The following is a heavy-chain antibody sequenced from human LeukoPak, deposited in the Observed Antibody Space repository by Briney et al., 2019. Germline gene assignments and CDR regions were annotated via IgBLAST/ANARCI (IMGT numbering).Heavy chain of an antibody. D-gene: IGHD6-19*01. Sequence: GGSLRLSCAASGFTVSSNYMSWVRQAPGKGLEWVSVIYSGGSTYYADSVKGRFTISRDNSKNTLYLQMNSLRSDDTALYYCAKDQWLVLNYWGQGTLVTVSS. V-gene: IGHV3-53*05. CDR1: GFTVSSNY. CDR2: IYSGGST. CDR3: AKDQWLVLNY. J-gene: IGHJ4*02.